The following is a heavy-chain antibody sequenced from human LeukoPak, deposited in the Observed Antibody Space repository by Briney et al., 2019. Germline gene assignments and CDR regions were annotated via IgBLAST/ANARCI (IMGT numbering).Heavy chain of an antibody. D-gene: IGHD3-22*01. V-gene: IGHV1-46*01. CDR1: GGTFSSYA. Sequence: ASVKVSCKASGGTFSSYAISWVRQAPGQGLEWMGIINPSGGSTSYAQKFQGRVTMTRDTSTSTVYMELSSLRSEDTAVYYCARDGRTLRITMIVAVLDYWGQGTLVTVSS. J-gene: IGHJ4*02. CDR3: ARDGRTLRITMIVAVLDY. CDR2: INPSGGST.